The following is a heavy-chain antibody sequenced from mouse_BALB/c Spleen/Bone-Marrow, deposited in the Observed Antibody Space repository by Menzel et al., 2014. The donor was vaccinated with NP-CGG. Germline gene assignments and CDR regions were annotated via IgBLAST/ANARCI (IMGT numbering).Heavy chain of an antibody. Sequence: VQLQQSGAELVKPGASVKLSCKASGYTFTSYYMYWVKQRPGQGLEWIGEINPSNGGTNFNEKFKSKATLTVDKSSSTAYMQLSSLTSEDSAVYYCTRGGWLAMDYWGQGTSVTVS. CDR2: INPSNGGT. CDR3: TRGGWLAMDY. CDR1: GYTFTSYY. V-gene: IGHV1S81*02. J-gene: IGHJ4*01. D-gene: IGHD2-3*01.